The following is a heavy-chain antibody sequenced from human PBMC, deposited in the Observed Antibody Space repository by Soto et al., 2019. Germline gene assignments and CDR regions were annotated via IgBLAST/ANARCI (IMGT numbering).Heavy chain of an antibody. J-gene: IGHJ4*02. Sequence: PGGSLRLSCAASGFTFSSYWMSWVRQAPGKGLEWVANIKQDGSEKYYVDSVKGRFTISRDNAKNSLYLQMKSLRAEDTAVYYCARERLYAITAVGIFDYWGQGTLVTVSS. CDR3: ARERLYAITAVGIFDY. CDR1: GFTFSSYW. CDR2: IKQDGSEK. V-gene: IGHV3-7*05. D-gene: IGHD2-8*01.